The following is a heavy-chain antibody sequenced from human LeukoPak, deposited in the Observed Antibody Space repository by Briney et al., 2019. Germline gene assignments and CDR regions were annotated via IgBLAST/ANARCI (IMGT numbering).Heavy chain of an antibody. CDR2: INSDGSST. J-gene: IGHJ4*02. D-gene: IGHD3-22*01. Sequence: GGSLRLSCAASGFTFSSYWMHWVRQAPGKGLVWVSRINSDGSSTSYADSVKGRFTVSRDNAKNTLYLQMNSLRAEDTAVYYCASEYYYDSSGYSAFDYWGQGTLVTVSS. CDR3: ASEYYYDSSGYSAFDY. CDR1: GFTFSSYW. V-gene: IGHV3-74*01.